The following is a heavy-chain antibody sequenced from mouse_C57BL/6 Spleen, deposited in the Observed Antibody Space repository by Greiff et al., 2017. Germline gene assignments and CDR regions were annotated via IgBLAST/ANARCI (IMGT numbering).Heavy chain of an antibody. J-gene: IGHJ3*01. CDR3: ARSSYYYGSSPPWFAY. CDR1: GYTFTNYW. V-gene: IGHV1-63*01. Sequence: VQLQQSGAELVRPGTSVKMSCKASGYTFTNYWIGWAKQRPGHGLEWIGDIYPGGGYTNYNEKFKGKATLTADKSSSTAYMQFSSLTSEDSAIYYCARSSYYYGSSPPWFAYWGQGTLVTVSA. CDR2: IYPGGGYT. D-gene: IGHD1-1*01.